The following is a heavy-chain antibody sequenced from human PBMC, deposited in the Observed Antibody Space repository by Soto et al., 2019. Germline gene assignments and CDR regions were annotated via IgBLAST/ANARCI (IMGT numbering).Heavy chain of an antibody. CDR3: ARGHSSGWYWSFDL. V-gene: IGHV3-21*01. J-gene: IGHJ2*01. D-gene: IGHD6-19*01. CDR1: GFTFSSYS. CDR2: ISSSSSYI. Sequence: GGSLRLSCAASGFTFSSYSMNWVRQAPGKGLEWVSSISSSSSYIYYADSVKGRFTISRDNAKNSLYLQMNSLRAEDTAVYYCARGHSSGWYWSFDLWGRGTLVTVSS.